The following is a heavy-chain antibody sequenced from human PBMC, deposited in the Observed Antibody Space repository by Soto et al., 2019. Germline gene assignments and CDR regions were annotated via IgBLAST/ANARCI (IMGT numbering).Heavy chain of an antibody. V-gene: IGHV3-23*01. Sequence: EVQLLESGGGLVQPGESLRLSCAASGFTFSNSAMTWVRQTPGKGLEWVSTISGSNGDSNYYADSVKGRFTISRDNSKNSLYLQMNSLRAEDTAVYNCVKHNWNNLGWFDPWGQATLVTVSS. D-gene: IGHD1-20*01. CDR3: VKHNWNNLGWFDP. CDR2: ISGSNGDSN. J-gene: IGHJ5*02. CDR1: GFTFSNSA.